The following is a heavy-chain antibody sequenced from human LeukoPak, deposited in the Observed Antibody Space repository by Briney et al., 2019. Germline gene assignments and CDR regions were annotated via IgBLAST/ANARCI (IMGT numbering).Heavy chain of an antibody. CDR1: GFTFTSYA. J-gene: IGHJ3*02. V-gene: IGHV3-23*01. Sequence: PGGSLRLSCAASGFTFTSYAMSWVRQAPGKGLEWVSAISGSARSTFYADSVKGRFTISRDNSKDMVCLHMNSLRAEDTAVYYCAKDDPITIFGVDAFDIWGQGTMVTVSS. D-gene: IGHD3-3*01. CDR2: ISGSARST. CDR3: AKDDPITIFGVDAFDI.